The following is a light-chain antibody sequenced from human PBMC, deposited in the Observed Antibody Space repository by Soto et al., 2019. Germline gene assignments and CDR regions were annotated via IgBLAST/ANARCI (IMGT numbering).Light chain of an antibody. Sequence: QSALTQPASVSGSPGQSITISCTGTSSDVGGYNYVSWYQQHPGKAPKLMIYEVSNRPSGVSNRFSGPKSGNTASLTISGLQAEDEADYYCSSYTSSSNVFGTGTKLTVL. CDR3: SSYTSSSNV. CDR2: EVS. J-gene: IGLJ1*01. V-gene: IGLV2-14*01. CDR1: SSDVGGYNY.